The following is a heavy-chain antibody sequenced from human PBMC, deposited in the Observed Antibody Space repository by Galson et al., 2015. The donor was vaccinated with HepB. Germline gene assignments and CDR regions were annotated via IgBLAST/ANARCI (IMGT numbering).Heavy chain of an antibody. V-gene: IGHV3-23*01. D-gene: IGHD2-15*01. Sequence: SLRLSCAASGFTFSSYAMSWVRQAPGKGLEWFSAISGSGGSTYYADSVKGRFTISRDNSKNTLYLQMNSLRAEDTAVYYCAKRGGYCSGGSCYSDYWGQGTLVTVSS. J-gene: IGHJ4*02. CDR1: GFTFSSYA. CDR3: AKRGGYCSGGSCYSDY. CDR2: ISGSGGST.